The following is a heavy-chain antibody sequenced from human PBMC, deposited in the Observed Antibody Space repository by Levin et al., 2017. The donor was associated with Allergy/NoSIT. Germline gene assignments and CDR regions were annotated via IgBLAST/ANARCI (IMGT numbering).Heavy chain of an antibody. V-gene: IGHV1-69*01. Sequence: KISCKASGGTFSSYAISWVRQAPGQGLEWMGGIIPIFGTANYAQKFQGRVTITADESTSTAYMELSSLRSEDTAVYYCARPRLLSYCGGDCYSGYFDYWGQGTLVTVSS. CDR1: GGTFSSYA. CDR2: IIPIFGTA. J-gene: IGHJ4*02. CDR3: ARPRLLSYCGGDCYSGYFDY. D-gene: IGHD2-21*02.